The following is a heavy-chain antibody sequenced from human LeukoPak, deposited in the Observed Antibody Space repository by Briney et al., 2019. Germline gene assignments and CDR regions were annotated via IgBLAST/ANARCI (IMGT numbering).Heavy chain of an antibody. CDR1: GFTFSSYA. V-gene: IGHV3-23*01. Sequence: GGSLRLSCAASGFTFSSYAMSWVRQAPGKGLEWVSAISGSGGSTYYADSVKGRFTISRDNSKNTLYLQMNSLRAEDTAVYYCAKEGTTVTPGLSAFDPWGQGTLVTVSS. CDR2: ISGSGGST. J-gene: IGHJ5*02. CDR3: AKEGTTVTPGLSAFDP. D-gene: IGHD4-17*01.